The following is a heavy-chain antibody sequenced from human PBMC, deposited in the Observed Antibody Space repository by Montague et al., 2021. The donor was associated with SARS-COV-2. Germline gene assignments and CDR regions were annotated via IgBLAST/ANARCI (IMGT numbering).Heavy chain of an antibody. J-gene: IGHJ5*02. CDR2: ISGSGGST. Sequence: SLILSCAASGFTFSSFTTSWVRLAPGKGLEWVSTISGSGGSTWYADSVKGRFTISRDNSKSTLFLQMNSLRAEDTALYYCTGADNYGSWGRGTLVTVSS. CDR1: GFTFSSFT. V-gene: IGHV3-23*01. D-gene: IGHD4-17*01. CDR3: TGADNYGS.